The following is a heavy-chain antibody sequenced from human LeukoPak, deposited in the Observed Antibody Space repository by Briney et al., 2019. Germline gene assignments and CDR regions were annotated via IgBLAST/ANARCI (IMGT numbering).Heavy chain of an antibody. CDR3: ARLGRLTNYYDSSGYYTD. V-gene: IGHV4-59*12. D-gene: IGHD3-22*01. J-gene: IGHJ4*02. CDR2: IYYSGST. Sequence: SETLSLTCTVSGGPISSYYRSWIRQPPGKGLEWIGYIYYSGSTNYNPSLKSRVTISVDTSKNQFSLKLSSVTAADTAVYYCARLGRLTNYYDSSGYYTDWGQGTLVTVSS. CDR1: GGPISSYY.